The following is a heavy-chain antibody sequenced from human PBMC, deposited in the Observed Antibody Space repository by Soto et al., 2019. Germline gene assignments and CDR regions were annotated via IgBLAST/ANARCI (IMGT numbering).Heavy chain of an antibody. J-gene: IGHJ5*01. V-gene: IGHV4-34*01. CDR3: ATGGAGPRLGS. CDR2: VNQWGVI. Sequence: PSGTLSLTCAVYGRSISGSYWTWIRQPPGRGLEWIGEVNQWGVINYNPSLESRVTISVDTSNNHFSLRLNSVTDADTAVYYCATGGAGPRLGSWGQGTVVTVS. CDR1: GRSISGSY.